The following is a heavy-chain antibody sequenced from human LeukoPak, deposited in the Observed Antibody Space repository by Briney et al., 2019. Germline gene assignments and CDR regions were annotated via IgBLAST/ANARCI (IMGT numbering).Heavy chain of an antibody. J-gene: IGHJ2*01. D-gene: IGHD2-21*01. CDR1: GGPISSYY. CDR3: ARDRDKDFGHGYFDL. V-gene: IGHV4-59*01. Sequence: SETLSLTCTVSGGPISSYYWSWIRQPPGKGLEWIGYIYYSGSTNYNPSLKSRVTISVDTSKNQFSLKLSSVTAADTAVYYCARDRDKDFGHGYFDLWGRGTLVTVSS. CDR2: IYYSGST.